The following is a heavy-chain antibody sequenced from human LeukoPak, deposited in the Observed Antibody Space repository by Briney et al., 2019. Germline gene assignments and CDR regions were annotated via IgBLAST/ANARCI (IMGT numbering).Heavy chain of an antibody. D-gene: IGHD3-10*01. Sequence: PSETLSLTCAVYGGSFSGYYWSWIRQPPGKGLEWMGEINHSGSTNYNPSLKSRVTISVDTSKNQFSLELSSVTAADTAVYYCARRRGYYYYMDVWGKGTTVTVSS. CDR1: GGSFSGYY. V-gene: IGHV4-34*01. J-gene: IGHJ6*03. CDR2: INHSGST. CDR3: ARRRGYYYYMDV.